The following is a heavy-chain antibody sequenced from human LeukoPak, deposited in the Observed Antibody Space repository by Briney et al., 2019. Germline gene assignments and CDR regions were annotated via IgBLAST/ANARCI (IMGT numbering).Heavy chain of an antibody. V-gene: IGHV1-69*05. J-gene: IGHJ3*02. D-gene: IGHD1-1*01. Sequence: SVKVSCKASVGTFSSYAISWVRQARGQGREWMGGIIPILGTANYAQKFQGRVTITTHESTRTAYMAPSSLRSEDTAVYYCASAGPRGGGTTDAFDIWREGTMVTVSS. CDR2: IIPILGTA. CDR3: ASAGPRGGGTTDAFDI. CDR1: VGTFSSYA.